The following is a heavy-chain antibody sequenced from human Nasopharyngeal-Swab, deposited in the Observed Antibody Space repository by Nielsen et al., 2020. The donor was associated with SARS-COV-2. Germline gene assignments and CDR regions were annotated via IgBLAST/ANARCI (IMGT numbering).Heavy chain of an antibody. CDR2: IYSGGST. D-gene: IGHD6-6*01. Sequence: WIRRPPGKGLEWVSVIYSGGSTYYADSVKGRFTISRDNSKNTLYLQMNSLRVEDTAVYYCARALDPRRYNWFDPWGQGTLVTVSS. V-gene: IGHV3-53*05. J-gene: IGHJ5*02. CDR3: ARALDPRRYNWFDP.